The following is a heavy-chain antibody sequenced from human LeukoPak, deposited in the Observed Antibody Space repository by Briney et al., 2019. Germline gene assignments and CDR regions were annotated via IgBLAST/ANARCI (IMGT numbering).Heavy chain of an antibody. CDR1: GYTFTGYY. Sequence: GASVKVSCKASGYTFTGYYMHWVRQAPGQGLEWMGWINPNSGGTNYAQKFQGRVTMTRDTSISTAYMELSRLRSDDTAVYYCARDPIPYYIAAAGINWFDPWGQGTLVTVSS. CDR2: INPNSGGT. V-gene: IGHV1-2*02. D-gene: IGHD6-13*01. J-gene: IGHJ5*02. CDR3: ARDPIPYYIAAAGINWFDP.